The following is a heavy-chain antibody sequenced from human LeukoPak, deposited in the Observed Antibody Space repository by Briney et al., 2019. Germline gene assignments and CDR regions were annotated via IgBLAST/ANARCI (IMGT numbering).Heavy chain of an antibody. CDR3: ARTSVDYDFWSGYVYYYGMDV. V-gene: IGHV4-31*03. J-gene: IGHJ6*02. D-gene: IGHD3-3*01. CDR2: IYYSGST. CDR1: GGSISSGGYY. Sequence: TSETLSLTCTVSGGSISSGGYYWSWIRQHPGKGLEWIGYIYYSGSTYYNPSLKSRVTISVDTSKNQFSLKLSSVTAADTAVYYCARTSVDYDFWSGYVYYYGMDVWGQGTTVTVSS.